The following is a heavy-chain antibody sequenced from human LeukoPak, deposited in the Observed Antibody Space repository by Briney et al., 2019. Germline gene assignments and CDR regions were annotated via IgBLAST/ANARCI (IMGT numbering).Heavy chain of an antibody. Sequence: GGSLRLSCAASGFTFSTFAMIWVRQPPGKGLEWVSIIFPSGGEIHYADSVKGRFTIFRDNSKSNLPLQMNSLRAEDTAIYYCATYRQVLLPFESWGQGTLVTVSS. CDR2: IFPSGGEI. D-gene: IGHD2-8*02. CDR1: GFTFSTFA. V-gene: IGHV3-23*01. J-gene: IGHJ4*02. CDR3: ATYRQVLLPFES.